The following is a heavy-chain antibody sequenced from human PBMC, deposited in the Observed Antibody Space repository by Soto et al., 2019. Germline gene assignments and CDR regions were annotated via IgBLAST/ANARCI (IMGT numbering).Heavy chain of an antibody. Sequence: QITLKESGPTLVKPTQTLTLTCTFSGFSLSTSGVVVGWLRQPPGKALEWLALIYWDDDKRYSPSLKSRLTITKDTSKNQVVLTMTNMDPVDTGTYYCAHYGDYRTAFGIWGQGTMVTVSS. D-gene: IGHD4-17*01. CDR3: AHYGDYRTAFGI. CDR1: GFSLSTSGVV. CDR2: IYWDDDK. J-gene: IGHJ3*02. V-gene: IGHV2-5*02.